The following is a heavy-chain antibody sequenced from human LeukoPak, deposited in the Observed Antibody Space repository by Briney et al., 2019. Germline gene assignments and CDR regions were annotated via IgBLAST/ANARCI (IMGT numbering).Heavy chain of an antibody. CDR2: INPNSGGT. J-gene: IGHJ4*02. Sequence: ASVKVSCKASGYTFTGYYMHWVRQAPGQGLERMGWINPNSGGTNYEQKSQGRVTMTRDTSISTHYMELSRLRSDDTAVYYFARDGYKFFEYWGQGTLVTVSS. CDR3: ARDGYKFFEY. V-gene: IGHV1-2*02. D-gene: IGHD5-24*01. CDR1: GYTFTGYY.